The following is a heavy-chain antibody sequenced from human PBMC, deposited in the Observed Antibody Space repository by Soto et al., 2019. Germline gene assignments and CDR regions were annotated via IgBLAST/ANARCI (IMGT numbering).Heavy chain of an antibody. CDR1: GGSISSGGYS. CDR2: IYHSGST. J-gene: IGHJ4*02. CDR3: ARGGVDYYDSSGYYFSPYYFDS. Sequence: QLQLQESGSGLVKPSQTLSLTCAVSGGSISSGGYSWSWIRQPPGKDLEWIGYIYHSGSTYYNPSLQSRVTISVDRSKNQFSLKLSSVTAADTAVYYCARGGVDYYDSSGYYFSPYYFDSWGQGTLVTVSS. V-gene: IGHV4-30-2*01. D-gene: IGHD3-22*01.